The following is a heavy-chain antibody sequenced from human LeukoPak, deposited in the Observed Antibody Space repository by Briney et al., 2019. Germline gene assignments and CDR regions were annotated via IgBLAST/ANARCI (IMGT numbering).Heavy chain of an antibody. CDR3: ARAGITMGDAFDI. Sequence: ASVKVSCKASGYTFTSYGISWVRQAPGQGLEWMGWISAYNGNTNYAQKLQGRGTMTTNTTTSTAYMELRSLRSDDTAVYYCARAGITMGDAFDIWGQGTMVTVSS. D-gene: IGHD3-10*01. CDR2: ISAYNGNT. J-gene: IGHJ3*02. CDR1: GYTFTSYG. V-gene: IGHV1-18*04.